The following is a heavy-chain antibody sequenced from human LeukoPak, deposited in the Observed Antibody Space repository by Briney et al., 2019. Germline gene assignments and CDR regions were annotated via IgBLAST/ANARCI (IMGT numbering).Heavy chain of an antibody. D-gene: IGHD3-3*01. CDR1: GGSISSYY. CDR2: IYYSGST. Sequence: SETLSLTCTVSGGSISSYYWSWIRQPPGKGLEWIGDIYYSGSTNYNPSLKSRVTISVDTSKNQFSLKLSSVTAADTAVYYCARDPLGSGYYGNYYGMDVWGQGTTVTVSS. CDR3: ARDPLGSGYYGNYYGMDV. V-gene: IGHV4-59*01. J-gene: IGHJ6*02.